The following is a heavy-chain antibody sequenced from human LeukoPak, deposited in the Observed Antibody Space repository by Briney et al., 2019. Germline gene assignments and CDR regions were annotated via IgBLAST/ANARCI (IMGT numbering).Heavy chain of an antibody. CDR1: GYSISSGYY. CDR2: IYHSGST. J-gene: IGHJ4*02. CDR3: VRVSGSFFREFDH. D-gene: IGHD1-26*01. V-gene: IGHV4-38-2*02. Sequence: PSETLSLTCTVSGYSISSGYYWGWIRQPPGKGLEWIGTIYHSGSTSNNPSLESRVTISVDTSKNQLSLKMKSVTDADTAVYYCVRVSGSFFREFDHWGQGVLVTVSS.